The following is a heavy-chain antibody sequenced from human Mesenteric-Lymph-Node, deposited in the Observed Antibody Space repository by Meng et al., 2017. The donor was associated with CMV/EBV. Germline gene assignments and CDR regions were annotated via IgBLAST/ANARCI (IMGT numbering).Heavy chain of an antibody. J-gene: IGHJ3*01. CDR3: AKDEGYLLDYAFHV. Sequence: EPLKISCAASGFAFSSYTMNWVRQAPGKGLEWVSITTVGGTTYYADSVKGRFTISGDKSKNILYLQMHSLRADDTALYYCAKDEGYLLDYAFHVWGQGTMVTVSS. CDR2: TTVGGTT. D-gene: IGHD5-18*01. V-gene: IGHV3-23*01. CDR1: GFAFSSYT.